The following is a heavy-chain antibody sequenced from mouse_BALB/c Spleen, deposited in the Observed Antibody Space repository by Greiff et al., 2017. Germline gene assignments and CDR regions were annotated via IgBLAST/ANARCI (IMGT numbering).Heavy chain of an antibody. CDR1: GYSITSGYS. Sequence: EVQRVESGPDLVKPSQSLSLTCTVTGYSITSGYSWPWIRQFPGNKLEWMGYIHYSGSTNYNPSLKSRISITRDTSKNQFFLQLNSVTTEDTATYYCARELGQGYAMDYWGQGTSVTVSS. CDR2: IHYSGST. V-gene: IGHV3-1*02. D-gene: IGHD4-1*01. CDR3: ARELGQGYAMDY. J-gene: IGHJ4*01.